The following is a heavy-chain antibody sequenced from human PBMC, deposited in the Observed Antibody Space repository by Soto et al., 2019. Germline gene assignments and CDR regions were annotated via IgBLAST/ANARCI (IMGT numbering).Heavy chain of an antibody. Sequence: SVKVSCKASGGTFSTFGISWVRQAPGQGLEWMGGIIPFFGTARYSQKFEDRITITTDESTSTVYMDLRSLTSEDTAIYYCAKSAPMDAGDKYYYDFWGQGALVTVST. CDR2: IIPFFGTA. CDR3: AKSAPMDAGDKYYYDF. J-gene: IGHJ4*02. D-gene: IGHD4-17*01. CDR1: GGTFSTFG. V-gene: IGHV1-69*05.